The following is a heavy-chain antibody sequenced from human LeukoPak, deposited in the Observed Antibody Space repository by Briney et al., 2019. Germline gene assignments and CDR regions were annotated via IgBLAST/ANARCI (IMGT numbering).Heavy chain of an antibody. D-gene: IGHD3-22*01. CDR1: GFTFDDYG. Sequence: SGGSLRLSCAASGFTFDDYGMSWVRPAPGRGLEWVSGINWNGGSAGYAASVKGRFTISRDNAKNSLYLEMNSLRAEDTALYYCARWYYYDSSGLDIWGQGTMVTASS. J-gene: IGHJ3*02. CDR3: ARWYYYDSSGLDI. CDR2: INWNGGSA. V-gene: IGHV3-20*04.